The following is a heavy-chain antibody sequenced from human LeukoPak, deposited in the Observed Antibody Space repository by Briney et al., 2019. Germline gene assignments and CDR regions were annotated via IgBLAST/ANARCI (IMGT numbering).Heavy chain of an antibody. CDR2: FDPADGET. Sequence: ASVKVSCKVSGYTLTELSMHWVRQAPGKGFEWMGRFDPADGETIYAQKFQGRATMTADTSTDTVFMGLGSLRSEDTAVYYCATEGKMVRGVYTDYWGQGTLVTVSS. CDR1: GYTLTELS. J-gene: IGHJ4*02. D-gene: IGHD3-10*01. CDR3: ATEGKMVRGVYTDY. V-gene: IGHV1-24*01.